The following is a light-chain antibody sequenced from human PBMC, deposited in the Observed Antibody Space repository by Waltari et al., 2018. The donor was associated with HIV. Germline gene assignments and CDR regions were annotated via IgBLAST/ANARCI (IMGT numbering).Light chain of an antibody. V-gene: IGLV3-21*04. CDR2: YND. J-gene: IGLJ1*01. CDR3: QLRDTSTDHYV. CDR1: NIGSHS. Sequence: SYILTQPPSVSVASGTTASITRGGNNIGSHSAHWYQQKPAQAPVMVRYYNDDRPSGIHGRFSGSKSGNKATLTIGRVEAGDEADYYCQLRDTSTDHYVFGTGTKVTVL.